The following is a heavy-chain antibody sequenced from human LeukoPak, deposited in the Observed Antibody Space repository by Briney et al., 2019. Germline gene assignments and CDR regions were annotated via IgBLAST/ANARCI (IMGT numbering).Heavy chain of an antibody. D-gene: IGHD1/OR15-1a*01. J-gene: IGHJ4*02. V-gene: IGHV3-13*01. CDR3: ARDNKGPAL. Sequence: GGSLRLSCATSGFTFSNHAMHWVRQATGKGLEWVSAIGIAGDTFYSDSVKGRFTISRDYSKNTLYLQMDSLRVDDTAVYYCARDNKGPALWGQGTLVTVSS. CDR1: GFTFSNHA. CDR2: IGIAGDT.